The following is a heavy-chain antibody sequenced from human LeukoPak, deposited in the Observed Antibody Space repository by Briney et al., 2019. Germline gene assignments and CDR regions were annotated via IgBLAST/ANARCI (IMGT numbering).Heavy chain of an antibody. Sequence: SVKVSCKASGFTFTSSAVQWVRQARGQRLEWIGWIVVGSGNTNYAQKLQERVTITRDMSTSTAYMELSSLRSEDTAVYYCAAGPYNWNYVGYFDLWGRGTLVTVSS. CDR2: IVVGSGNT. D-gene: IGHD1-7*01. CDR3: AAGPYNWNYVGYFDL. J-gene: IGHJ2*01. V-gene: IGHV1-58*01. CDR1: GFTFTSSA.